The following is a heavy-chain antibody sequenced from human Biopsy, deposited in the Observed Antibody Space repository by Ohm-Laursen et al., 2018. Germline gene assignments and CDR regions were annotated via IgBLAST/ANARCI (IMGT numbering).Heavy chain of an antibody. CDR1: GGFVSSSNYY. V-gene: IGHV4-61*01. CDR2: IYYSGST. Sequence: SETLSLTCSVSGGFVSSSNYYWNWIRQPPGKGLEWIGYIYYSGSTNYNPSLRSRVTISVDRSKNQFSLELSSVTAADTAVYYCARVGAGAPSIDYFDYWGQGALVTVSS. D-gene: IGHD1-26*01. CDR3: ARVGAGAPSIDYFDY. J-gene: IGHJ4*02.